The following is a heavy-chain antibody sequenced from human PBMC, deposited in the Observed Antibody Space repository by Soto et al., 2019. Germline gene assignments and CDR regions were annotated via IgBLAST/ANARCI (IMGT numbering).Heavy chain of an antibody. CDR3: ARVMIAPAASYYYYGMDV. Sequence: SETLSLTCTVSGVSISTYLWSWIRQPPGKGLKWIGYIHNSGSTNYNPSLKSRVTMSVDTSKNQFSLRLSSVTAADTAVYYCARVMIAPAASYYYYGMDVWGQGTTVTVSS. V-gene: IGHV4-59*01. D-gene: IGHD2-2*01. CDR2: IHNSGST. J-gene: IGHJ6*02. CDR1: GVSISTYL.